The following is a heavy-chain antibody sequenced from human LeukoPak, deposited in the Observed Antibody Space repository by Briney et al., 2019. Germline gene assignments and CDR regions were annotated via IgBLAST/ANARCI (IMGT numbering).Heavy chain of an antibody. CDR3: AKAPLIVVVPAHYFDY. CDR2: ITGGGGTT. V-gene: IGHV3-23*01. Sequence: HPGGSLRLSCAASGFTFSTYAMSWVRRTPGKGLEWVSAITGGGGTTYYADSVKGRFTISRDNSKNTLYLQMNSLRAEDTAVYYCAKAPLIVVVPAHYFDYWGQGTLVTVSS. D-gene: IGHD2-2*01. J-gene: IGHJ4*02. CDR1: GFTFSTYA.